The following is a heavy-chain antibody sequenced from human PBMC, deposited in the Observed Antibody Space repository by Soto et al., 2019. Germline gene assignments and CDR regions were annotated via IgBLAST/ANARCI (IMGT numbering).Heavy chain of an antibody. Sequence: QITVKESGLTLVKPTQTLTLTCTFSGFSLSTNGMAVAWIRQSPGKALEWLALIYCDDDKRYSPSLRSRLTITQDTSKNQVDLTTTNMDPVDTATYYCVRLTRGVYDLDRLWEKFDYWGQGTVVTVSS. CDR3: VRLTRGVYDLDRLWEKFDY. V-gene: IGHV2-5*02. J-gene: IGHJ4*02. D-gene: IGHD3-16*01. CDR2: IYCDDDK. CDR1: GFSLSTNGMA.